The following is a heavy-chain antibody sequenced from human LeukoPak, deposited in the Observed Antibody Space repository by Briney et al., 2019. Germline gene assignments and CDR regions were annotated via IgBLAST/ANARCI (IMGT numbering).Heavy chain of an antibody. CDR1: GFTFSSYA. Sequence: PGGSLRLSCAAPGFTFSSYAMSWVRQAPGKGLEWVSAISGSGGSTYYADSVKGRFTISRDNAKNSLYLQMNSLRAEDTAVYYCARAESGQWYIDYWGQGTLVTVSS. CDR3: ARAESGQWYIDY. CDR2: ISGSGGST. D-gene: IGHD6-19*01. J-gene: IGHJ4*02. V-gene: IGHV3-23*01.